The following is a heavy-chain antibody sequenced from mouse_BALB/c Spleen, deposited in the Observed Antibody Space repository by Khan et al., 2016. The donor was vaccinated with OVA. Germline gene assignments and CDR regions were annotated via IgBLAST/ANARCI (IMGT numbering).Heavy chain of an antibody. D-gene: IGHD2-3*01. V-gene: IGHV3-2*02. CDR3: ARDGSRYSYAMDY. J-gene: IGHJ4*01. Sequence: EVQLQESGPGLVKPSQSLSLTCTVTGYSITSDYAWNWIRQFPGNKLEWMGYISSSGSTTYNPALKSRISITRDTSKNQFFLQLNSVATEDTATYYCARDGSRYSYAMDYWGQGTSGTVSS. CDR1: GYSITSDYA. CDR2: ISSSGST.